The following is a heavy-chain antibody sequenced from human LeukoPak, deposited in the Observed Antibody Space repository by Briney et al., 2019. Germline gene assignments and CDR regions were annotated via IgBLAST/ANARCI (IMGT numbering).Heavy chain of an antibody. J-gene: IGHJ4*02. CDR3: VRGKGDDY. V-gene: IGHV3-7*03. Sequence: GGSLRLSCAASGFIFSGFWMTWVRQAPGKGLEWVANIKQDGTEKYYVDSVKSRFTISRDNAKNSLYLQMNSLRVEDTAVYYCVRGKGDDYWGQGTLVTVSS. D-gene: IGHD3-16*01. CDR1: GFIFSGFW. CDR2: IKQDGTEK.